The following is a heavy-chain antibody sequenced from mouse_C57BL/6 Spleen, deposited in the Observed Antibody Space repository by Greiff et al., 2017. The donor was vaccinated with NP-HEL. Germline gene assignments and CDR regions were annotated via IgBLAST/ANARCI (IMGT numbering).Heavy chain of an antibody. Sequence: EVKVEESGGGLVKPGGSLKLSCAASGFTFSSYAMSWVRQTPEKRLEWVATISDGGSYTYYPDNVKGRFTISRDNAKNNLYLQMSHLKSEDTAMYYCARGDGKVYFDYWGQGTTLTVSS. V-gene: IGHV5-4*03. CDR2: ISDGGSYT. CDR3: ARGDGKVYFDY. D-gene: IGHD2-3*01. CDR1: GFTFSSYA. J-gene: IGHJ2*01.